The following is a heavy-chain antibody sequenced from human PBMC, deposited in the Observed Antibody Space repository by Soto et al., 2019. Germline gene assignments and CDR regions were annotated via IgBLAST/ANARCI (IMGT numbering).Heavy chain of an antibody. CDR3: ARAIAVGSTSLDY. Sequence: GGSLRLSCAASGFSFSTYNMNWVRQAPGRGLEWVSYISSRSSDIYHADSVKGRFTISRDNAKNSLYLQMDSLRDEDTAVYFCARAIAVGSTSLDYWGLGTRVTVSS. CDR1: GFSFSTYN. V-gene: IGHV3-21*05. CDR2: ISSRSSDI. D-gene: IGHD6-19*01. J-gene: IGHJ4*02.